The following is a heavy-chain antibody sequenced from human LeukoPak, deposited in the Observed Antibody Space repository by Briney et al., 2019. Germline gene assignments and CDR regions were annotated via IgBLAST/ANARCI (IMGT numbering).Heavy chain of an antibody. Sequence: TSETLSLTCDVSGYSIRTGYYWGWIRQPPGKGLEYIGSMYHSGSTYYNPSLKSRVTISVDTSKNQFSLRLSSVTAADTAVYYCTRLVPVAMGDFVYWGQGTLVTVSS. CDR2: MYHSGST. V-gene: IGHV4-38-2*01. CDR3: TRLVPVAMGDFVY. D-gene: IGHD2-2*01. CDR1: GYSIRTGYY. J-gene: IGHJ4*02.